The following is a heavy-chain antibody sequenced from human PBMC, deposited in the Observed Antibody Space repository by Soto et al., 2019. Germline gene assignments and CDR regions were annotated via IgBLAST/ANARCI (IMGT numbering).Heavy chain of an antibody. CDR2: IDPSDSYT. J-gene: IGHJ6*02. CDR3: ARLHYSAAAGGSRMDV. D-gene: IGHD6-13*01. V-gene: IGHV5-10-1*01. Sequence: LGESLKISCKGSGYSFTTYWINWVRQMPGKGLEWMGRIDPSDSYTNYSPSFQGHVTISADKSISTAYLQWSSLKASDTAMYYCARLHYSAAAGGSRMDVWGQGTTVTVSS. CDR1: GYSFTTYW.